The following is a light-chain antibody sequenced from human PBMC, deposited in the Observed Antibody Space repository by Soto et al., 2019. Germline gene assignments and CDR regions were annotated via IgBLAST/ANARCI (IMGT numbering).Light chain of an antibody. CDR2: WAS. CDR3: QQYYSSPYT. CDR1: QHVLYSSNDKYY. V-gene: IGKV4-1*01. J-gene: IGKJ2*01. Sequence: DIVMTQSPDSLAVSLGERATINCKSSQHVLYSSNDKYYLAWYQQKPGQPPQLLIYWASTRESGVPDRFSGSGSGTAFTLTISSLQAEDVTVYYCQQYYSSPYTFGQGTKVEI.